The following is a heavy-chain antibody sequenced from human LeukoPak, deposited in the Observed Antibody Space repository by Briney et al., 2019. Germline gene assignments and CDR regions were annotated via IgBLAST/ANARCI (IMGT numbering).Heavy chain of an antibody. CDR3: ATDPRIAAATGGDY. V-gene: IGHV1-24*01. J-gene: IGHJ4*02. Sequence: GASVKVSCKVSGYTLTELSMHWVRQAPGKGLEWMGGFDPEDGETIYAQKFQGRVTMTEDTSTDTAYMELSSLRSEDTAAYYCATDPRIAAATGGDYWGQGTLVTVSS. D-gene: IGHD6-13*01. CDR2: FDPEDGET. CDR1: GYTLTELS.